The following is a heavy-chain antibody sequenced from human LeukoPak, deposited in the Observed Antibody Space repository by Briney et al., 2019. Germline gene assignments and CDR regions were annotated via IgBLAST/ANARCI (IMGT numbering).Heavy chain of an antibody. V-gene: IGHV4-34*01. CDR1: GGSFSGYY. Sequence: SETLSLTCAVYGGSFSGYYWSWIRQPPGKGLEWIGEINHSGSTNYNPSLKSRVTISVDTSKNQFSLKLSSVTAADTAVYYCTSGTLDYEASDIWGQGTMVTVSS. CDR2: INHSGST. CDR3: TSGTLDYEASDI. J-gene: IGHJ3*02. D-gene: IGHD3/OR15-3a*01.